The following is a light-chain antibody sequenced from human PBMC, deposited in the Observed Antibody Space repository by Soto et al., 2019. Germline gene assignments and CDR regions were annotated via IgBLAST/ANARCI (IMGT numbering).Light chain of an antibody. CDR2: DGS. CDR1: QSVNTW. V-gene: IGKV1-5*03. CDR3: QQYKTYSRT. J-gene: IGKJ1*01. Sequence: DIQMTQSPSTLSASVGDRVTITCRASQSVNTWLAWYQQKPGEAPKLLIYDGSTLERGGPSRFSGSGSGTEFTLTISSLQPDDFATYYCQQYKTYSRTFGQGTKVEVK.